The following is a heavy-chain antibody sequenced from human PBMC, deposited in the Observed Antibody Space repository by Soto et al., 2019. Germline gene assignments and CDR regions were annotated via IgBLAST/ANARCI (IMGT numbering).Heavy chain of an antibody. CDR3: AKDSNLNPWGSNH. D-gene: IGHD3-10*01. CDR1: GFTFTTYA. Sequence: EVQLLESGGGLIQPGGSLRLSCAASGFTFTTYAMRWVRQAPGKGLEWVSAISASGDITYYADSVKGRFTISRDSSKNTLYCQMNGLRAEDTAIYYCAKDSNLNPWGSNHWGQGTLVTVSS. CDR2: ISASGDIT. J-gene: IGHJ5*02. V-gene: IGHV3-23*01.